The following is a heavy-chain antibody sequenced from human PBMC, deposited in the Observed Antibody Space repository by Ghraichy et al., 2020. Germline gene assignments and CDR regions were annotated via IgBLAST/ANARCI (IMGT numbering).Heavy chain of an antibody. V-gene: IGHV1-69*04. CDR2: IIPILGIA. CDR3: ARGGGSGWYDY. D-gene: IGHD6-19*01. J-gene: IGHJ4*02. CDR1: GGTFSSSA. Sequence: SVKVSCKASGGTFSSSAISWVRQAPGQGLEWMGRIIPILGIANYAQKFQGRVTITADKSTSTAYMELSSLRSEDTAVYYCARGGGSGWYDYWGQGTLVTVSS.